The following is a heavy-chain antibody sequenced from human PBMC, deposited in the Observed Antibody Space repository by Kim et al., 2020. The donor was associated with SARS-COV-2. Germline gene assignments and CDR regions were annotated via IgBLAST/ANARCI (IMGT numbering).Heavy chain of an antibody. CDR2: IYYSGST. D-gene: IGHD3-10*01. Sequence: SETLSLTCTVSGGSVSSGSYYWSWIRQPPGKGLEWIGYIYYSGSTNYNPSLKSRVTISVDTSKNQFSLKLSSVTAADTAVYYCASPPITMVRGKGGQDAFDIWGQGTMVTVSS. V-gene: IGHV4-61*01. J-gene: IGHJ3*02. CDR1: GGSVSSGSYY. CDR3: ASPPITMVRGKGGQDAFDI.